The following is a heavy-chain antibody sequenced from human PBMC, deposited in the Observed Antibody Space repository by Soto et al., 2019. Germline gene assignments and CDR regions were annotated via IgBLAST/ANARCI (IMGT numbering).Heavy chain of an antibody. CDR2: ISGSGSYI. J-gene: IGHJ4*02. CDR1: GFTFSSYS. V-gene: IGHV3-21*01. D-gene: IGHD3-10*01. CDR3: ARDSYGSGSYSVY. Sequence: GGSLRLSCAASGFTFSSYSMNWVRQAPGKGLEWVSSISGSGSYIYYADSLKGRFTISRDNAKNSLYLQMNSLRAEDTAIYYCARDSYGSGSYSVYWGQGTLVTVSS.